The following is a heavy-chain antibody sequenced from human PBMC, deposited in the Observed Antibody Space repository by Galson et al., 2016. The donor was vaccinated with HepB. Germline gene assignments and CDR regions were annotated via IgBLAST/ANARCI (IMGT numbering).Heavy chain of an antibody. D-gene: IGHD3-22*01. CDR2: ISTYNDYT. J-gene: IGHJ6*02. Sequence: SVKVSCKASGYSFSSYGITWVRQAPGQGLEWLGWISTYNDYTYYAQRLQGRVSMTTDTSTRTAYMELRSLRSDDTAVYYCARGGYYDSSGRRDYHYYGLGDWGQGTTVTVSS. CDR3: ARGGYYDSSGRRDYHYYGLGD. CDR1: GYSFSSYG. V-gene: IGHV1-18*01.